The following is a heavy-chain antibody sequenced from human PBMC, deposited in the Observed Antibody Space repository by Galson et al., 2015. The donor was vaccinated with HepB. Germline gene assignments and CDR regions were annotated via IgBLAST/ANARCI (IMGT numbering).Heavy chain of an antibody. D-gene: IGHD3-10*02. CDR1: GGIFSTSA. Sequence: SVKVSCKASGGIFSTSAISWVRQAKEEGIEWRGRIRESLGTKDYAKKFQGRGSIKGDKSTRKVYLERRNLRYEDTAVFYCAKGRWITFTTMFRGIVPDAFDTWGQGTRVTFSS. V-gene: IGHV1-69*10. J-gene: IGHJ3*02. CDR2: IRESLGTK. CDR3: AKGRWITFTTMFRGIVPDAFDT.